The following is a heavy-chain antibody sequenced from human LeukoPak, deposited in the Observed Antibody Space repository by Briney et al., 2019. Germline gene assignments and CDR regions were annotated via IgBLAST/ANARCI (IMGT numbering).Heavy chain of an antibody. CDR3: AKGIGGYSGYDSDDY. D-gene: IGHD5-12*01. CDR1: GFTFSSYA. V-gene: IGHV3-23*01. CDR2: ISGSGGST. Sequence: GGSLRLSCAASGFTFSSYAMSWVRQAPGKGLEWVSAISGSGGSTYYADSVKGRFTISRDNSKNTLYLQMNSLRAEDTAVYYCAKGIGGYSGYDSDDYWGQGTLVTVSS. J-gene: IGHJ4*02.